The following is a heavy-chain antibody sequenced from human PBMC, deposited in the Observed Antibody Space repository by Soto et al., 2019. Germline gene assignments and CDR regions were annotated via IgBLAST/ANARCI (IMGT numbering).Heavy chain of an antibody. J-gene: IGHJ3*02. CDR1: GFTFSDYW. V-gene: IGHV3-7*01. Sequence: EVQLVDSGGGLVQLGGSLRLSCAASGFTFSDYWMSWVRQAPGKGLEWVASIKQDASETYYVDSVKGRFTISRDNAKNSLSLQMNSLRAEDTAVYYCARPLGWRDALHIRGQGTMVTVSS. CDR2: IKQDASET. CDR3: ARPLGWRDALHI. D-gene: IGHD6-19*01.